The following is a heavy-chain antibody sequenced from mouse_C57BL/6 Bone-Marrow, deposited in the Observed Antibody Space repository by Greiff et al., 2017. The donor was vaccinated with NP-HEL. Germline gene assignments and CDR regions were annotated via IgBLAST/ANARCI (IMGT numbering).Heavy chain of an antibody. Sequence: VQLKQSGAELVRPGASVKLSCTASGFNIKDDYMHWVKQRPEQGLEWIGWIDPENGDTEYASKFQGKATITADTSSNTAYLRLSSLTSEDTAVYYCTTLVATEDAMDYWGQGTSVTVSS. CDR2: IDPENGDT. J-gene: IGHJ4*01. CDR3: TTLVATEDAMDY. V-gene: IGHV14-4*01. CDR1: GFNIKDDY. D-gene: IGHD1-1*01.